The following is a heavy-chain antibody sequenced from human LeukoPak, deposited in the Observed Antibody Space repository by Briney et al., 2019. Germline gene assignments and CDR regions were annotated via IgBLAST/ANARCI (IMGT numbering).Heavy chain of an antibody. D-gene: IGHD2-2*01. V-gene: IGHV3-30-3*01. CDR2: ISYDGSNK. J-gene: IGHJ6*02. Sequence: GGSLRLSCAASGFTFSSYAMHWVRQAPGKGLEWVAVISYDGSNKYYADSVKGRFTISRDNSKNTLYLQMNSLRAEDTAVYYCARDREPYSAGWFWDIVVVPAAFSYGMDVWGQGTTVTVSS. CDR3: ARDREPYSAGWFWDIVVVPAAFSYGMDV. CDR1: GFTFSSYA.